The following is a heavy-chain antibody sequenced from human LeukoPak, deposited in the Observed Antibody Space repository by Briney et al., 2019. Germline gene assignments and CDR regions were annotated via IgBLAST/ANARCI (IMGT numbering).Heavy chain of an antibody. CDR3: AREPGGVGGWYYGMDV. Sequence: PGGSLRLSCAASGFTFSNNDMSWVRQAPGKGLEWVSAISGSGDNTNYRDSVKGRFTISRDNSKNTLYLQMNSLRGEDTAVYYCAREPGGVGGWYYGMDVWGQGTTVTVSS. J-gene: IGHJ6*02. V-gene: IGHV3-23*01. D-gene: IGHD6-19*01. CDR2: ISGSGDNT. CDR1: GFTFSNND.